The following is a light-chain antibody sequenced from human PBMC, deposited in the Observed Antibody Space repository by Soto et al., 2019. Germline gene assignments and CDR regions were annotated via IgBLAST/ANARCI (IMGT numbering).Light chain of an antibody. V-gene: IGKV3-11*01. CDR1: KSVSSY. CDR2: DAS. CDR3: QHRSNWLA. Sequence: ENVLTQSPATLSLYPGERATPSCRASKSVSSYLAWYQQKPGQAPRLLIYDASNRATGIPARFSGSGSGTDFTLTISSLEPEDFAVYYCQHRSNWLAFGGGTKVDI. J-gene: IGKJ4*01.